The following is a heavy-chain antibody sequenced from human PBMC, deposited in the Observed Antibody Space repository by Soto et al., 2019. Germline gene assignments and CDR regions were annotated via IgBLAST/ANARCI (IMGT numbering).Heavy chain of an antibody. Sequence: VESLKISCKGSGYSFTTYWIGWVRQMPGKGLEGMVIIYPGDSDTRYSPSFQGQVTISADKSINTTYLQWSSLKASDTAMYYCARHVGPDGYNPIWGQGTMVTVSS. CDR3: ARHVGPDGYNPI. V-gene: IGHV5-51*01. D-gene: IGHD5-12*01. CDR2: IYPGDSDT. CDR1: GYSFTTYW. J-gene: IGHJ3*02.